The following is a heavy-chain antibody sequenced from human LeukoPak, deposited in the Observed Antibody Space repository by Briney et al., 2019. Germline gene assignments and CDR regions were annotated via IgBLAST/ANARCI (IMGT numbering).Heavy chain of an antibody. D-gene: IGHD2-2*01. J-gene: IGHJ4*02. CDR1: GGSISSDTYC. CDR3: AGLVSAAMHFDY. V-gene: IGHV4-39*01. Sequence: SETLSLTCTVSGGSISSDTYCWGWIRQPPGTGLEWIGIIYYSGTTYHNPSLKSRVTISVDTSKNQFSLKLSSVTAADTAVYYCAGLVSAAMHFDYWGQGTLVTVSS. CDR2: IYYSGTT.